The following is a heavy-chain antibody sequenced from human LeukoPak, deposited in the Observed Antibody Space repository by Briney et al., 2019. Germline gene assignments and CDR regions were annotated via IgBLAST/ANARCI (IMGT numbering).Heavy chain of an antibody. J-gene: IGHJ5*02. D-gene: IGHD1-26*01. CDR2: MYSSGIT. CDR3: ARAPSGGSGSPNWFNP. Sequence: SETLSLTCTVSGDSISSYYWSWIRQPAGKGLEWIGRMYSSGITNYNPSLKSRVTMSVDTSKNQFSLELSSVTAADTAVYYCARAPSGGSGSPNWFNPWGQGTLVTVSS. CDR1: GDSISSYY. V-gene: IGHV4-4*07.